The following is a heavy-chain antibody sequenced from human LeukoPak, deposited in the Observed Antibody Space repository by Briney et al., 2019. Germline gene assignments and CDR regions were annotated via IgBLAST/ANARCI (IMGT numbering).Heavy chain of an antibody. Sequence: GGSLRLSCAASGFTFSSYSMNWVRQAPGKGLEWVSSISSSSSYTYYADSVKGRFTISRDNAKNSLYLQMNSLRAEDTAVYYCARGSTLYYYDSSANGVFDIWGQGTMVTVSS. CDR1: GFTFSSYS. D-gene: IGHD3-22*01. CDR3: ARGSTLYYYDSSANGVFDI. V-gene: IGHV3-21*01. J-gene: IGHJ3*02. CDR2: ISSSSSYT.